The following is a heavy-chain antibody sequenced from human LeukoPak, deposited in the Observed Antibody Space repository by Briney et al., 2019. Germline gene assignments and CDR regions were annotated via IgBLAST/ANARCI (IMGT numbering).Heavy chain of an antibody. Sequence: ASVKVSCKASGGTFSSYAISWVRQAPGQGLEWMGRINPNSGGTNYAQKFQGRVTMTRDTSISTAYMELSRLRSDDTAVYYCAREMATGPIDYWGQGTLVTVSS. J-gene: IGHJ4*02. D-gene: IGHD5-24*01. CDR2: INPNSGGT. V-gene: IGHV1-2*06. CDR1: GGTFSSYA. CDR3: AREMATGPIDY.